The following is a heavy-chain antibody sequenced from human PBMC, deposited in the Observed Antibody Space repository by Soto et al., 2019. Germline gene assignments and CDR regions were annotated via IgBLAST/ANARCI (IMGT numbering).Heavy chain of an antibody. CDR1: GFTFRSCD. Sequence: PAESLRLSCAASGFTFRSCDMHWVRQAPGRGLEWLALISFDGSNKSYADSVKGRFTISRDNSKNTLYLQMNSLRAEDTAVYYCAKGAVSSDAFDIWGQGTMVTVSS. CDR3: AKGAVSSDAFDI. D-gene: IGHD1-20*01. J-gene: IGHJ3*02. CDR2: ISFDGSNK. V-gene: IGHV3-30*18.